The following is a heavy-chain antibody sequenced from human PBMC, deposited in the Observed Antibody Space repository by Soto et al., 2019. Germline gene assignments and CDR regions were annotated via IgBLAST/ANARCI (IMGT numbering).Heavy chain of an antibody. Sequence: GGSLRLSCAASGFTFSSYWMHWVRQAPGKGLVWVSRINSDGSSTSYADSVKGRFTISRDNAKNTLYLQMNSLRAEDTAVYYCAREPVAVTKEAYYYYYMDVWGKGTTVTVSS. CDR1: GFTFSSYW. CDR3: AREPVAVTKEAYYYYYMDV. J-gene: IGHJ6*03. D-gene: IGHD4-17*01. CDR2: INSDGSST. V-gene: IGHV3-74*01.